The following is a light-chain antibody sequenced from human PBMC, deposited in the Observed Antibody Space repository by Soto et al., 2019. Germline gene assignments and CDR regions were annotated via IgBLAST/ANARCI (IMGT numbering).Light chain of an antibody. CDR3: QQYGASPET. Sequence: IVWTQSPATLSVSPGEGATLSCRASQSVASKYLAWYQQKLGQSPTLLIYGASNRATGIPDRFSGSGSGTEFTLTISRLEPEDFEVYYCQQYGASPETFGQGTKVDIK. CDR2: GAS. V-gene: IGKV3-20*01. J-gene: IGKJ1*01. CDR1: QSVASKY.